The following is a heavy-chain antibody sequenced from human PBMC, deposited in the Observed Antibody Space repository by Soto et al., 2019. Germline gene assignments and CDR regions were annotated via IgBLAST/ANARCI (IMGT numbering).Heavy chain of an antibody. CDR1: GFIFSTYG. CDR3: AKDTATAITSYYFYGMDV. Sequence: QMQLVESGGGVVQPGMSLRVSCEASGFIFSTYGMHWVRQAPGKGLEWVAVISYDGRNKYYADSVRGRFTISRDNSKNTLHLQMNSLRGEDTAVYYCAKDTATAITSYYFYGMDVWGQGTTVTVSS. D-gene: IGHD5-12*01. CDR2: ISYDGRNK. V-gene: IGHV3-30*18. J-gene: IGHJ6*02.